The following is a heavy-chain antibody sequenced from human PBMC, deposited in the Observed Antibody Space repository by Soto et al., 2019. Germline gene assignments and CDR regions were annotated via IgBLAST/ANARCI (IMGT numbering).Heavy chain of an antibody. J-gene: IGHJ4*02. V-gene: IGHV3-23*01. D-gene: IGHD2-2*01. CDR2: ISGSGGST. CDR3: AKSPPAYCSSTSCYWYFDY. CDR1: GFTFSSYA. Sequence: GGSLRLSCAASGFTFSSYAMSWVRQAPGKGLEWVSAISGSGGSTYYADSVKGRFTISRDNSKNTLYLQMNSLRAEDTAVYYCAKSPPAYCSSTSCYWYFDYWGQGTLVTVSS.